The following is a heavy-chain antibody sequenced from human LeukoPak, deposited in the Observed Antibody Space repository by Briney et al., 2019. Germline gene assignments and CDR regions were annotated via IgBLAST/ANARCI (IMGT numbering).Heavy chain of an antibody. J-gene: IGHJ4*02. CDR1: GFTFRSYR. D-gene: IGHD6-13*01. V-gene: IGHV3-74*01. CDR3: ARVGLIAAAGTPDY. CDR2: ITEDGSGT. Sequence: PGGSLRLSCAASGFTFRSYRMHWVRQAPGKGLVWVSRITEDGSGTSYADSVKGRFTISRDNAKNTLYLQMNSPRADDTAVYYCARVGLIAAAGTPDYWGQGTLVTVSS.